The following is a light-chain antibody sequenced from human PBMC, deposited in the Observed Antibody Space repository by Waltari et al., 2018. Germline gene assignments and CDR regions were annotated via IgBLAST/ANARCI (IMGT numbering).Light chain of an antibody. J-gene: IGKJ4*01. V-gene: IGKV1-9*01. CDR1: QDIYTY. Sequence: IQLTQSPSSLSASVGDRVAITCRASQDIYTYLAWYQQKPGRAPKLLIYGASSLQRGVPSRFSGSGSGTDFTLTINTLQPEDFATYYCQRHNSNPPTFGGGTQVQIK. CDR3: QRHNSNPPT. CDR2: GAS.